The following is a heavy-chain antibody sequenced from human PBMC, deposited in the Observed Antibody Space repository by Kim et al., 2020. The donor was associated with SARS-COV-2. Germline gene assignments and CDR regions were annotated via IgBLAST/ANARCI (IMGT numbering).Heavy chain of an antibody. Sequence: SETLSLTCTVSGGSISSSSYYWGWIRQPPGKGLEWIGSIYYSGSTYYNPSLKSRVTISVDTSKNQFSLKLSSVTAAGTAVYYCARLGDYYYYYMDVWGKGTTVTVSS. CDR3: ARLGDYYYYYMDV. J-gene: IGHJ6*03. CDR1: GGSISSSSYY. CDR2: IYYSGST. V-gene: IGHV4-39*01.